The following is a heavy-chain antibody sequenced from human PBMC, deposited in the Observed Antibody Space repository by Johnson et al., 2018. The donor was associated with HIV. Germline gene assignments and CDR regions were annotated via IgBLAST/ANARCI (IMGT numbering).Heavy chain of an antibody. CDR2: IRYDGSNK. V-gene: IGHV3-30*02. CDR3: AKDPSYIVATAMTDAFDI. Sequence: QVQLVESGGGVVQPGGSLRLSCAASGFTFSSYGMHWVRQAPGKGLEWVAFIRYDGSNKYYADSVKGRFTISRDNSQNTLYLQMNSLRAEDTAVYYCAKDPSYIVATAMTDAFDIWGQGTMVTVSS. J-gene: IGHJ3*02. CDR1: GFTFSSYG. D-gene: IGHD5-12*01.